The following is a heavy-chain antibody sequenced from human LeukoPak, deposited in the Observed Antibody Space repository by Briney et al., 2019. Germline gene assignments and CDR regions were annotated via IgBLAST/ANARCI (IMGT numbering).Heavy chain of an antibody. D-gene: IGHD3-3*01. CDR2: INPNSGGT. Sequence: ASVKVSCKASGYTFTGYYMHWVRQAPGQGLEWMGWINPNSGGTNYAQKFQGRVTMTRDTSISTAYMELSRLRSDDTAVYYCARTEASASGVTLLFDYWGQGTLVTVSS. J-gene: IGHJ4*02. V-gene: IGHV1-2*02. CDR1: GYTFTGYY. CDR3: ARTEASASGVTLLFDY.